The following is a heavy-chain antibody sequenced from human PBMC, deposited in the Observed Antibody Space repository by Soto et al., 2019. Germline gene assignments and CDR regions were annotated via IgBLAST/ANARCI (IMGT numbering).Heavy chain of an antibody. Sequence: EVQLVESGGGLVQPGGSLRLSCAASGLTVSTNPMSWVRQAPGKGLEWVSVIYTGGGTHYADSVKGRFTISRDNSKNTVNLQMNSLRLEASVVYCCAIDGSGDWGQGTLVSVSS. J-gene: IGHJ4*02. D-gene: IGHD3-10*01. CDR1: GLTVSTNP. CDR3: AIDGSGD. V-gene: IGHV3-66*01. CDR2: IYTGGGT.